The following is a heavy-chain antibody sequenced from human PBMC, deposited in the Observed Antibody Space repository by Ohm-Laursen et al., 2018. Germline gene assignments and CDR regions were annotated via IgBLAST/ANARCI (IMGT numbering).Heavy chain of an antibody. J-gene: IGHJ4*02. V-gene: IGHV2-70*16. Sequence: TQTLTLTCTFSGFSLTTGGMCVSWVRQPPGKALEWLARIDWDDDKFYSTSLKTRLTISKDTSKNQVVLTMANMDPVDTATYYCARISASSGYFFDYWGQGTLVTVSS. CDR2: IDWDDDK. D-gene: IGHD1-26*01. CDR1: GFSLTTGGMC. CDR3: ARISASSGYFFDY.